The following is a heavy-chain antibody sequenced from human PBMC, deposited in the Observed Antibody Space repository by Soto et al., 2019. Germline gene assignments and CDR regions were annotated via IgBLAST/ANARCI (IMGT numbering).Heavy chain of an antibody. CDR3: SVAVAGPTAIGY. V-gene: IGHV3-74*01. J-gene: IGHJ4*02. Sequence: EVQLVESGGGLVQPGGSLRLSCAASGFTFSSYWMHWVRQAPGKGLVWVSRINSDGSSTSYADSVKGRFTISRDNAKSTLYLQITSLTAEDTAVYGWSVAVAGPTAIGYWGQGTLVTVSS. CDR1: GFTFSSYW. CDR2: INSDGSST. D-gene: IGHD6-19*01.